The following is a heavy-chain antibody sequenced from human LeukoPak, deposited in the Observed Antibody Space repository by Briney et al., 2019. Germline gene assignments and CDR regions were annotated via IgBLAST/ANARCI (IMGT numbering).Heavy chain of an antibody. V-gene: IGHV3-23*01. Sequence: PGGSLRHSCAASGFNFSSYAMRWVRQAPGKGLEWVSAISGSGDSTYYADSVKGRFTSSRDNSKNTLYLKRNSLRAEDTAVYYCAKVGTTMVRGALYYLDYWGQGTLVTVSS. CDR2: ISGSGDST. D-gene: IGHD3-10*01. CDR1: GFNFSSYA. J-gene: IGHJ4*02. CDR3: AKVGTTMVRGALYYLDY.